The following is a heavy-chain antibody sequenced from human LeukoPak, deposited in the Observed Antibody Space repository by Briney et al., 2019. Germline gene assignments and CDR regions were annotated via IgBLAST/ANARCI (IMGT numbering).Heavy chain of an antibody. D-gene: IGHD4-17*01. V-gene: IGHV3-30*18. CDR1: GFTFSSYV. Sequence: PGGSLRLSCAASGFTFSSYVVHWVRQAPGKGLEWVAVISYDGSNKYYADSVKGRFTISRDNSKNTLYLQMNSLRAEDTAVYYCAKDSWTVTTYFDYWGQGTLVTVSS. J-gene: IGHJ4*02. CDR3: AKDSWTVTTYFDY. CDR2: ISYDGSNK.